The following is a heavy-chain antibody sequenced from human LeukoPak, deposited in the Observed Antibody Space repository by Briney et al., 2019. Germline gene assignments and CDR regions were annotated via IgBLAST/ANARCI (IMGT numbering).Heavy chain of an antibody. Sequence: GSLSLSCAASGFTFSSNWMHWVRQAPGKGLVWVSRINGDGGSTSYADSLKGRFTISRDNAKNTLYLQMNSLRAEDTAVYYCVRIRYDSSGRYFDNWGQRTLVTVSS. D-gene: IGHD3-22*01. CDR3: VRIRYDSSGRYFDN. CDR2: INGDGGST. CDR1: GFTFSSNW. V-gene: IGHV3-74*01. J-gene: IGHJ4*02.